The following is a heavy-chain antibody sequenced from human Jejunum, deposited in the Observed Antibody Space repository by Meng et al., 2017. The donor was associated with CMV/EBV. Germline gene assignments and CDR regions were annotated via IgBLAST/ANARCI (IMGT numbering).Heavy chain of an antibody. CDR2: IYTSGST. CDR1: RGSISSDY. CDR3: ARGPYSSSWSSFDY. Sequence: QVRLQESGPGLVKPSXXXXXXCTVSRGSISSDYWSWIRQPAGKGLEWIGRIYTSGSTNYNPSLKSRVTMSVDTSKTQFSLKLSSVTAADTAVYYCARGPYSSSWSSFDYWGQGTLVTVSS. V-gene: IGHV4-4*07. D-gene: IGHD6-13*01. J-gene: IGHJ4*02.